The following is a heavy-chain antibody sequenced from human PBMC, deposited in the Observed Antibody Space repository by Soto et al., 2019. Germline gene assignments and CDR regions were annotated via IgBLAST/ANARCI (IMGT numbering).Heavy chain of an antibody. CDR3: AREGYCSGGSCYANYYYMDV. Sequence: QVQLVESGGGLVKPGGSLRLSCAASGFTFSDYYMSWIRQAPGKGLEWVSYISSSGRTIYYADSVKGRFTISLDNAKNSLYLQMNSLRAEDTAVYYCAREGYCSGGSCYANYYYMDVWGKGTTVTVSS. D-gene: IGHD2-15*01. V-gene: IGHV3-11*01. CDR1: GFTFSDYY. J-gene: IGHJ6*03. CDR2: ISSSGRTI.